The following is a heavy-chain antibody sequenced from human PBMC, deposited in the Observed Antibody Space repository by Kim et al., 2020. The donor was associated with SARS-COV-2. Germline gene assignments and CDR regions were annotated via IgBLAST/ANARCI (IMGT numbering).Heavy chain of an antibody. Sequence: SETLSLTCIVSGASISRYYWSWIRQSPGKGLEWIGDIFYTGNTNSNPSLESRVTVSVDTSRNQFSLKLTSVTAADTAVYYCARQWEPRGAFDIWGQGTLVTVTS. J-gene: IGHJ3*02. D-gene: IGHD1-26*01. CDR1: GASISRYY. CDR3: ARQWEPRGAFDI. V-gene: IGHV4-59*13. CDR2: IFYTGNT.